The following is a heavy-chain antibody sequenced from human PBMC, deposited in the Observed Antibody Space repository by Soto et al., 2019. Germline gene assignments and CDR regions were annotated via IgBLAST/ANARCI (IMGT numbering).Heavy chain of an antibody. CDR2: IYYSGST. Sequence: SETLSLTCAASGYSISSSNWWGWIRQPPGKGLEWIGYIYYSGSTYYNPSLKSRVTMSVDTSKNQFSLKLSSVTAVDTAVYYCARSAVAITSVGYFDYWGQGTLVTVSS. J-gene: IGHJ4*02. CDR3: ARSAVAITSVGYFDY. V-gene: IGHV4-28*01. D-gene: IGHD3-22*01. CDR1: GYSISSSNW.